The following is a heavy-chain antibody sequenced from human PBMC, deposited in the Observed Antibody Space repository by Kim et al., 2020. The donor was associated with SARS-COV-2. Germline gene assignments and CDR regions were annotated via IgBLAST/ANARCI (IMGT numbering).Heavy chain of an antibody. J-gene: IGHJ5*02. CDR3: SRLSYSSSCNSRWFNP. V-gene: IGHV5-10-1*01. CDR2: IDPSDSYT. CDR1: GYSFTSYW. D-gene: IGHD6-13*01. Sequence: GESLKISCKGSGYSFTSYWISWVRQMPGKGLEWMGRIDPSDSYTNYIPSCQGHVNIPADKFISTAYLQCSSLKASDHVMYYCSRLSYSSSCNSRWFNPWG.